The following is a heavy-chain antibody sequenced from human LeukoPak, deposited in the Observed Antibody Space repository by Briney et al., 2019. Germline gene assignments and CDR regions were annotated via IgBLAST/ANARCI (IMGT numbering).Heavy chain of an antibody. V-gene: IGHV4-34*01. CDR2: INHSGST. Sequence: SETLSLTCAVYGGSFSGYYWSWIRQPPGKGLEGIGEINHSGSTNYNPSLKSRVTISVDTSKNQFSLKLSSVTAADTAVYYCARRADYGDYLNWFDPWGQGTLVTVSS. CDR3: ARRADYGDYLNWFDP. CDR1: GGSFSGYY. J-gene: IGHJ5*02. D-gene: IGHD4-17*01.